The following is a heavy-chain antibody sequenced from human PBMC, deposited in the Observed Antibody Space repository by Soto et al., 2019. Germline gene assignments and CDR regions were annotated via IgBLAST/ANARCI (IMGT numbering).Heavy chain of an antibody. CDR1: GYTFTSYG. CDR3: ARLARPYCSSTSCFGSNWFDP. Sequence: GASVKVSCKASGYTFTSYGISWVRQAPGQGLEWMGWISAYNGNTNYAQKLQGRVTMTTDTSTSTAYMELRSLRSDDTAVYYCARLARPYCSSTSCFGSNWFDPWGQGTLVTVSS. CDR2: ISAYNGNT. V-gene: IGHV1-18*01. J-gene: IGHJ5*02. D-gene: IGHD2-2*01.